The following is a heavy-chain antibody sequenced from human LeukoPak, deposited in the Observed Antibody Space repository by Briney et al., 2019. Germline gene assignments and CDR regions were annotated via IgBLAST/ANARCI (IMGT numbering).Heavy chain of an antibody. Sequence: SGTLSLTCTVSGGSMRSNYWSLIRQPPGKGLEWIGNIYYSGSTNYNPSLKSRVTVSIDPSKNQFSLKLSSVTAADTAIYYCVKDNGRWFDPWGQGTLVIVSS. V-gene: IGHV4-59*01. D-gene: IGHD1-26*01. CDR1: GGSMRSNY. CDR2: IYYSGST. J-gene: IGHJ5*02. CDR3: VKDNGRWFDP.